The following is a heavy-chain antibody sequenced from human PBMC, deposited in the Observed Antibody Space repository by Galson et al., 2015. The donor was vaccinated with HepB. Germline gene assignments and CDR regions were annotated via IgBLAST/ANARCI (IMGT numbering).Heavy chain of an antibody. CDR1: ASTFTNLW. J-gene: IGHJ4*02. CDR3: ARENDRSGFYPTDC. Sequence: SPSTPCASYASTFTNLWMSWVSQAPGKQPALVANLNQYGRVMYSVVSVKGRFTISRDNAKTSLYLQMNSLRAEDTAVYFCARENDRSGFYPTDCWGQGTLVTVSS. V-gene: IGHV3-7*03. D-gene: IGHD3-22*01. CDR2: LNQYGRVM.